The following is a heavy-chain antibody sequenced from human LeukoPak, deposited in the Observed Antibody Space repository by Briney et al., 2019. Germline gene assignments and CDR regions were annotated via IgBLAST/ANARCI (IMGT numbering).Heavy chain of an antibody. D-gene: IGHD3-10*01. J-gene: IGHJ4*02. V-gene: IGHV4-59*08. Sequence: SETLSLTCTVSGGSISSYYWSWVRQPPGKGLEWIGYIYYSGSTNYNPSLKSRVTISVDTSKNQFSLKLSSVTAADTAVYYCARHYYYGSGSYPIDYWGQGTLVTVSS. CDR3: ARHYYYGSGSYPIDY. CDR2: IYYSGST. CDR1: GGSISSYY.